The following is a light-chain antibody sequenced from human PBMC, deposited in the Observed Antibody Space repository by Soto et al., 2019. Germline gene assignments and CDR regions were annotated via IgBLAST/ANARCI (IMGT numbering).Light chain of an antibody. CDR1: ESVRIN. CDR2: GAS. V-gene: IGKV3-15*01. J-gene: IGKJ5*01. CDR3: QQYNSWPPSIT. Sequence: ERVMTQSPATLSVSPGERTTLSYRASESVRINLAWYQQRPGQSPRLLIYGASTRASGVPARFSGSGSGTEFTLTISSLQSEDFAVYYCQQYNSWPPSITFGQGTRLEIK.